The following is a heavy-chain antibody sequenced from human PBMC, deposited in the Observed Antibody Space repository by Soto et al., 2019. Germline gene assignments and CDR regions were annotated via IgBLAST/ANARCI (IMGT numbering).Heavy chain of an antibody. CDR2: INPSGGST. V-gene: IGHV1-46*01. CDR1: GYTFTSYY. D-gene: IGHD2-15*01. Sequence: GASVKVSCKASGYTFTSYYMHWVRQAPGQGLEWMGIINPSGGSTSYAQKFQGRVTMTRDTSTSTVYMELSSLRSEDTAVYYCARVQYCSGGSCYLYYYYYMDVWGKGTTVTVSS. CDR3: ARVQYCSGGSCYLYYYYYMDV. J-gene: IGHJ6*03.